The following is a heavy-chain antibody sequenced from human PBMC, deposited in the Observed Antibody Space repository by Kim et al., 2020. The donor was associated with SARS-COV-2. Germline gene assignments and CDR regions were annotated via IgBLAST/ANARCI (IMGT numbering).Heavy chain of an antibody. CDR3: ARAGHRVFGGAREH. CDR1: GFTFSTND. CDR2: FASVGNI. D-gene: IGHD1-26*01. J-gene: IGHJ4*02. Sequence: GGSLRLSCAASGFTFSTNDMTWVRQAPGRGLEWVSPFASVGNIYYSESPGWGVSTSPDNTTKTLYLQKRSARAAETAAYYCARAGHRVFGGAREHWGPGT. V-gene: IGHV3-23*01.